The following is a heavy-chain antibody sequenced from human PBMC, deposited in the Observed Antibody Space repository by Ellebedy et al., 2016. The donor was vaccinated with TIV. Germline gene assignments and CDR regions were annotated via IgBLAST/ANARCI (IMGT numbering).Heavy chain of an antibody. CDR3: ARGGASSKYFDY. Sequence: MPSETLSLTCTVSGASVSSSSYYWSWIRQPPGKGLEWIGYIYYSGSTNYSPSLKSRVAISLDTSKNQFSLKLTSVTDADTAVYYCARGGASSKYFDYWGLGTLVTVSS. J-gene: IGHJ4*02. CDR2: IYYSGST. CDR1: GASVSSSSYY. V-gene: IGHV4-61*01.